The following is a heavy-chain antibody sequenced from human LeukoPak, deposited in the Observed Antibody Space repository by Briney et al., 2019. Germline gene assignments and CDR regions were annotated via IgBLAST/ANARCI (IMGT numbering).Heavy chain of an antibody. J-gene: IGHJ4*02. Sequence: GGSLRLSCAASGFTFSSYWMSWVRQAPGKGLEWVASIYQDGSGKYYVDSVKGRFTISRDNAQKSLYLEMNSLRAEDTAVYYCARAVTSTEGYWGQGTLVTVSS. CDR2: IYQDGSGK. V-gene: IGHV3-7*03. CDR3: ARAVTSTEGY. CDR1: GFTFSSYW. D-gene: IGHD4-17*01.